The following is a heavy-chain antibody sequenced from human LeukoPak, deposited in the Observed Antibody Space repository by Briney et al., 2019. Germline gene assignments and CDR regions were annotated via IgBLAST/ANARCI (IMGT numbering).Heavy chain of an antibody. Sequence: ASVKVSCKASGYTFTSYYIHWVRQAPGQGLEWMGIINPSGGSTSYAQKFQGRVTMTRDTSTSTVYMELSSLRSEDTAVYYCARGELDYYDSSGYPYYFDYWGQGTLVTVSS. CDR3: ARGELDYYDSSGYPYYFDY. D-gene: IGHD3-22*01. CDR1: GYTFTSYY. CDR2: INPSGGST. V-gene: IGHV1-46*01. J-gene: IGHJ4*02.